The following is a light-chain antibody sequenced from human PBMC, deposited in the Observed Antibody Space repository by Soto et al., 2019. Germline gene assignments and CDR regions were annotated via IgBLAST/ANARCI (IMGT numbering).Light chain of an antibody. CDR2: GAS. V-gene: IGKV3-20*01. J-gene: IGKJ4*01. CDR1: QSVSSSS. CDR3: QQYGTSQLP. Sequence: ELVLTQSPGTLSLSPGERATLSCRASQSVSSSSLAWYQQKPGQAPRLLMYGASRRATGIPDRFSGSGSGTGFTLIISRLEPEDFAVYYCQQYGTSQLPFGGGTKVEIK.